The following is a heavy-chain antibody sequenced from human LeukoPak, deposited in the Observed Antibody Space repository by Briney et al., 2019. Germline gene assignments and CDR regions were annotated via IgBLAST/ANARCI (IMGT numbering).Heavy chain of an antibody. CDR1: GFTFDDYA. D-gene: IGHD3-3*01. Sequence: GGSLRLSCVASGFTFDDYAMHWVRQAPGKGLEWVAVISGDGGSTYYADSVKGRFTISRDNSKNSLYLQMNSLRTEDTALYYCAKDSDIQVFGVHGTDVWGQGTTVTVSS. CDR3: AKDSDIQVFGVHGTDV. CDR2: ISGDGGST. V-gene: IGHV3-43*02. J-gene: IGHJ6*02.